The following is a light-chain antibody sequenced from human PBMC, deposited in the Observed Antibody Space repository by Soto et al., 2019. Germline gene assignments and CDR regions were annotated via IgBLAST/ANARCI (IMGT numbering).Light chain of an antibody. Sequence: EIVLTQSPGTLSLSPGERAILSYRASQSLSTNLAWYQQKPGQAPRLLISGASTRATDIPARFSGSGSETEFTLTISSLQSEDFAVYYCQQYHSWPTFGGGTKVDIK. V-gene: IGKV3-15*01. CDR2: GAS. J-gene: IGKJ4*01. CDR1: QSLSTN. CDR3: QQYHSWPT.